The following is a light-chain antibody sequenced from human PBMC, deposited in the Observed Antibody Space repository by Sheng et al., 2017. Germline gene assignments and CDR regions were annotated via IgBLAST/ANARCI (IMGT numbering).Light chain of an antibody. CDR3: QQYYTTPL. V-gene: IGKV4-1*01. CDR2: WAS. J-gene: IGKJ2*01. Sequence: DIVMTQSPDSLAVSLGERATINCKSSQSVFYSSNNENYLAWYQHKPGQPPRLLIYWASTRESGVPDRFSGSGSGTNFTLTISNLQAEDAAVYFCQQYYTTPLFGQGTKLEIK. CDR1: QSVFYSSNNENY.